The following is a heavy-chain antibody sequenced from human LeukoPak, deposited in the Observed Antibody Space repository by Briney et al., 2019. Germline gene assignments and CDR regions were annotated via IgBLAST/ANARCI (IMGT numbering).Heavy chain of an antibody. V-gene: IGHV3-30*02. D-gene: IGHD6-13*01. CDR3: AKDPRSSWYSSGYYYFDY. J-gene: IGHJ4*02. CDR1: GFTFSSYG. Sequence: HPGGSLRLSCAASGFTFSSYGMHWVRQAPGKGLEWVAFIRYDGSNKYYADSVKGRFTISRDNSKNTLYLQMNSLRAEDTAVYYCAKDPRSSWYSSGYYYFDYWGQGTLVTVSS. CDR2: IRYDGSNK.